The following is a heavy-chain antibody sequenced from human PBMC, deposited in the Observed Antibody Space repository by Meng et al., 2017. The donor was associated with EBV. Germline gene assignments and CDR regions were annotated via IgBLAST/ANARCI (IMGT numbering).Heavy chain of an antibody. J-gene: IGHJ5*02. CDR1: GYTFTSYD. Sequence: QVQLVKSGTEVKKLGASGKVSCKASGYTFTSYDINWVRQATGQGLEWMGWMNPNSGNTGYAQKFQGRVTMTRNTSISTAYMELSSPRSEDTAVYYCARGRGVYCSGGSCYPGWFDPWGQGALVTVSS. CDR3: ARGRGVYCSGGSCYPGWFDP. D-gene: IGHD2-15*01. CDR2: MNPNSGNT. V-gene: IGHV1-8*01.